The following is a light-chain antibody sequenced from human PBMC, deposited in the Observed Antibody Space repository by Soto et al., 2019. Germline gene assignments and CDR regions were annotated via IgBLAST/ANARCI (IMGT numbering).Light chain of an antibody. V-gene: IGLV2-8*01. Sequence: QSVLTQPPSASGSPGQSVAISCTGTSSDVGGYNYVSWYQQHPGKAPKLMIYEVNKRPSGVPYRCSGSKSGNTASLTVSGLQAEDEADYYCSSYAGSSNVFGTGTKLTVL. CDR2: EVN. CDR1: SSDVGGYNY. J-gene: IGLJ1*01. CDR3: SSYAGSSNV.